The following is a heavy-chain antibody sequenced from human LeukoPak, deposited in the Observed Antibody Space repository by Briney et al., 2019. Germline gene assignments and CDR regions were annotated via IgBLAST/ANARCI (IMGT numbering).Heavy chain of an antibody. J-gene: IGHJ6*02. D-gene: IGHD6-25*01. V-gene: IGHV1-3*01. CDR3: ASPRIAASFYYYYGMDV. Sequence: ASVKVSCKASGYTFTSYAMHWVRQAPGQRLEWMGWINAGNGNTKYSQKFQGRVTITRDTSASTAYMELSSLRSEDTAVYYCASPRIAASFYYYYGMDVWGQGTTVTVSS. CDR2: INAGNGNT. CDR1: GYTFTSYA.